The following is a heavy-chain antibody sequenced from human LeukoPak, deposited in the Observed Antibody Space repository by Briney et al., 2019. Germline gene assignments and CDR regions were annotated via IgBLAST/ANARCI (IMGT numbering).Heavy chain of an antibody. V-gene: IGHV4-39*01. D-gene: IGHD3-22*01. Sequence: SETLSLTCTVSGDSINSKNYYWGWIRQPPGKGLEWIGEINHSGSTNYNPSPKSRVTISVDTSKNQFSLKLSSVTAADTAVYYCARHLDYYDSSGYYLLWSYNWFDPWGQGILVTVSS. CDR3: ARHLDYYDSSGYYLLWSYNWFDP. CDR2: INHSGST. J-gene: IGHJ5*02. CDR1: GDSINSKNYY.